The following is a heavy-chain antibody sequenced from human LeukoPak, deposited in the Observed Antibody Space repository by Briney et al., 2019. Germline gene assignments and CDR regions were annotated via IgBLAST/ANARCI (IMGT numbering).Heavy chain of an antibody. J-gene: IGHJ3*02. CDR2: ISSSSSTI. Sequence: GGSLRLSCAASGFTFSSYSMNWVRQAPGKGLEWVSYISSSSSTIYYADSVKGRFTISRDNAKNSLYLQMNSLRAEDTAVYYCARDEGWQWLEHDAFDIWGQGTMVTVSS. CDR3: ARDEGWQWLEHDAFDI. V-gene: IGHV3-48*01. D-gene: IGHD6-19*01. CDR1: GFTFSSYS.